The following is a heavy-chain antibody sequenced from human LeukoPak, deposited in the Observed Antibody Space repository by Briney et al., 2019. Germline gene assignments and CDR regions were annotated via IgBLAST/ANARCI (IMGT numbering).Heavy chain of an antibody. CDR3: AKKRELLALDY. V-gene: IGHV3-48*03. CDR2: ISSSGSTI. J-gene: IGHJ4*02. D-gene: IGHD1-26*01. CDR1: GFTLSSYE. Sequence: GGSLRLSCAASGFTLSSYEMNWVRQAPRKGLEWVSYISSSGSTIYYADSVKGRFTISRDNAKNSLYLQMNSLRAEDTAVYYCAKKRELLALDYWGQGTLVTVSS.